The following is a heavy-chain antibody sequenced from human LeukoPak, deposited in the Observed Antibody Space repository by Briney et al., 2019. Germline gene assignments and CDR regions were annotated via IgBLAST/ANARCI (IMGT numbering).Heavy chain of an antibody. Sequence: ASVKVSCKASGYTFTGYYMHWVRQAPGQGLEWMGWINPNSGGTNYAQKFQGRVTMTRDTSISTAYMELSRLRSDDTAVCYCARDIQDDYYDSSGYFDWGQGTLVTVSS. CDR3: ARDIQDDYYDSSGYFD. CDR1: GYTFTGYY. J-gene: IGHJ4*02. CDR2: INPNSGGT. V-gene: IGHV1-2*02. D-gene: IGHD3-22*01.